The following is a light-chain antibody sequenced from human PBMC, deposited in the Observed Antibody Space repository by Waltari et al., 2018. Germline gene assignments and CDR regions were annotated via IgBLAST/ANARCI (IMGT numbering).Light chain of an antibody. CDR3: QSYDSSLSGSV. CDR2: GNS. CDR1: NIGAGYD. J-gene: IGLJ3*02. V-gene: IGLV1-40*01. Sequence: NIGAGYDVHWYQQLPGTAPKPLIYGNSNRPSGVPDRFSGSKSGTSASLATSGLQAEDEADYYCQSYDSSLSGSVFGGGTKLTVL.